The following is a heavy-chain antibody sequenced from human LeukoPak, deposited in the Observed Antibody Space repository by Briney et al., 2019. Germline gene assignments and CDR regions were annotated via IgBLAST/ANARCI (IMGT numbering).Heavy chain of an antibody. Sequence: SRTLSLTCTVSGGSISSGSYYWSWIRQPAGKGLEWIGRIYTSGSTNYNPSLKSRVTISVDTSKNQFSLKLSSVTAADTAVYYCARDAYSGSYWADYWGQGTLVTVSS. CDR1: GGSISSGSYY. J-gene: IGHJ4*02. CDR3: ARDAYSGSYWADY. V-gene: IGHV4-61*02. D-gene: IGHD1-26*01. CDR2: IYTSGST.